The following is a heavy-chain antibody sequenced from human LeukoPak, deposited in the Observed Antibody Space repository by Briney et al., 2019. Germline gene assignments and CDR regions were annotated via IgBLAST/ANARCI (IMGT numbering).Heavy chain of an antibody. J-gene: IGHJ4*02. Sequence: SETLSLTCAVYGGSFSGYYWSWIRQPPGKGLEWIGEINHSGSTNYNPSLKSRVTISVDTSKNQFSLKLSSVTAADTAVYYCATGIGSEVTSWGQGTLVTVSS. V-gene: IGHV4-34*01. D-gene: IGHD2-15*01. CDR1: GGSFSGYY. CDR3: ATGIGSEVTS. CDR2: INHSGST.